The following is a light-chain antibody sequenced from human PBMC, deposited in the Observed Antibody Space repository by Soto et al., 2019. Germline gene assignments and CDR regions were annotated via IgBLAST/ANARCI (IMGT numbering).Light chain of an antibody. CDR2: DAS. V-gene: IGKV3-11*01. CDR3: QQHNNWPPSIT. CDR1: ESVSSY. J-gene: IGKJ5*01. Sequence: EIVLTQSPATLSLSPGERATFSCRASESVSSYLAWFQQKPGQAPRLLIYDASHRATGIAARFSGSGSGTEFSLTISSLEPEDFAVYYCQQHNNWPPSITFGQGTRLEIK.